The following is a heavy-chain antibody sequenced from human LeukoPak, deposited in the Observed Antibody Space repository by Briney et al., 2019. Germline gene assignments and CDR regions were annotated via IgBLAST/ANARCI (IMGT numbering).Heavy chain of an antibody. CDR2: MNPNSGNT. V-gene: IGHV1-8*01. CDR3: ARVWAATWTALFDY. J-gene: IGHJ4*02. D-gene: IGHD3-16*01. Sequence: EASVKVSCKASGYTFTSYDINWVRQATGQGLEWMGWMNPNSGNTSYAQKFQGRVTMTRNTSISTAYMELSSLRSEDTAVYYCARVWAATWTALFDYWGQGTLVTVSS. CDR1: GYTFTSYD.